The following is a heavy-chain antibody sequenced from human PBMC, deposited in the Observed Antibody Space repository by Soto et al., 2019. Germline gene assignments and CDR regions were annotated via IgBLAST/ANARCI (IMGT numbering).Heavy chain of an antibody. CDR1: GFTFSSYA. CDR2: ISNTGGTI. CDR3: VRGLAARPYYGMDV. D-gene: IGHD6-6*01. Sequence: GGSLRRSCAASGFTFSSYAIKWFRQAPVEGLEWISYISNTGGTIHYADSVKGRFTISRDNAKNSLYLQMNSLRAEDTAVYYCVRGLAARPYYGMDVWGQGTTVTVSS. J-gene: IGHJ6*02. V-gene: IGHV3-48*03.